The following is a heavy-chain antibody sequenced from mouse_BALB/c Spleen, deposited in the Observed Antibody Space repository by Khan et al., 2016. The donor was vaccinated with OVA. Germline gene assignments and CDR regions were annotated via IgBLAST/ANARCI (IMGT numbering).Heavy chain of an antibody. CDR3: ARKNGRDFDY. D-gene: IGHD1-1*01. Sequence: VQLKESGPELVKPGASVKISCKASGYSFTGYFMNWVMQSHGKRLEWIGRINPHIGETFYNQKFKDKATLTVDESSSTAHMELRSLASEDSAVYYCARKNGRDFDYWGQGTTLTVSS. V-gene: IGHV1-20*02. J-gene: IGHJ2*01. CDR1: GYSFTGYF. CDR2: INPHIGET.